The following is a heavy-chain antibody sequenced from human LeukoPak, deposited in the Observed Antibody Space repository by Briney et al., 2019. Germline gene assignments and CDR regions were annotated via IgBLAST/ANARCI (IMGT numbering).Heavy chain of an antibody. V-gene: IGHV3-33*01. Sequence: GGSLRLSCAASGFTFSSYGMHWVRQAPGKGLEWVAVIWYDGSNKYYADSVKGRFTISRDNSKNTLYLQMNSLRAEDTAVYYCARPYSSSWYRQNWFDPWGQGTLVTVSS. J-gene: IGHJ5*02. CDR1: GFTFSSYG. CDR3: ARPYSSSWYRQNWFDP. CDR2: IWYDGSNK. D-gene: IGHD6-13*01.